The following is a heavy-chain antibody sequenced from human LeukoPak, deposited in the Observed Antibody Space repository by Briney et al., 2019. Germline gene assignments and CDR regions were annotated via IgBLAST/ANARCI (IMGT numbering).Heavy chain of an antibody. J-gene: IGHJ5*01. D-gene: IGHD2/OR15-2a*01. CDR1: GGSISSGGYY. V-gene: IGHV4-61*08. CDR3: TRAEYDTSWFAS. Sequence: SETLSLTCTVSGGSISSGGYYWSWIRQHPGKGLEWIGYIYYSGSTKYNPSLKSRVTMSVDTSKRQFSLRLYSVTAADTAIYYCTRAEYDTSWFASWGQGTLVTVSS. CDR2: IYYSGST.